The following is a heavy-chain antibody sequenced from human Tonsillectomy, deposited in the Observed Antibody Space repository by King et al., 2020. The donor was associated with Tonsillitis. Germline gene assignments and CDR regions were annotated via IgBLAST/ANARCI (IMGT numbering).Heavy chain of an antibody. CDR2: INPSGGGT. V-gene: IGHV1-46*01. D-gene: IGHD6-13*01. J-gene: IGHJ4*02. CDR1: GYSFTNFY. Sequence: VQLVESGADVKMPGASVTVSCKASGYSFTNFYMHWVRQAPGQGLEWMGVINPSGGGTSYAQKFQGRVTMTYDTSTSTIYMELRSLRSEDTAVYYCARVRQQLRYECILDHWGQGTLVTVSS. CDR3: ARVRQQLRYECILDH.